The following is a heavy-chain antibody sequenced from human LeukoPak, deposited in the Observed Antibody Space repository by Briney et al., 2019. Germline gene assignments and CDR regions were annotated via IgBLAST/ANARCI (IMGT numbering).Heavy chain of an antibody. V-gene: IGHV4-39*01. J-gene: IGHJ4*02. CDR3: ARLPCGSTSCYGGFDY. CDR2: IYYSGST. CDR1: GGSISSSSYY. Sequence: SGPGLVNPSETLSLTCTVSGGSISSSSYYWGWIRQPPGKGLEWIGRIYYSGSTYYNPSLKSRGTISVDTSKTQFSLKLSSVTAADTAVYYCARLPCGSTSCYGGFDYWGQGTLVTVSS. D-gene: IGHD2-2*01.